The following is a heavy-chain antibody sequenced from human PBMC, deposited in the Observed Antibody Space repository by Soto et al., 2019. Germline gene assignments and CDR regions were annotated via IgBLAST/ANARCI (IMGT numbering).Heavy chain of an antibody. CDR2: IYYSGST. V-gene: IGHV4-39*01. CDR1: GGSISSSSYY. CDR3: ARQRGYGSGSYKFDYYYYMDV. Sequence: SETLSLTCTVSGGSISSSSYYWGWIRQPPGKGLEWIGSIYYSGSTYYNPSLKSRVTISVDTSKNQFSVKLSSVTAADTAVYYCARQRGYGSGSYKFDYYYYMDVWGKGTTVTVSS. J-gene: IGHJ6*03. D-gene: IGHD3-10*01.